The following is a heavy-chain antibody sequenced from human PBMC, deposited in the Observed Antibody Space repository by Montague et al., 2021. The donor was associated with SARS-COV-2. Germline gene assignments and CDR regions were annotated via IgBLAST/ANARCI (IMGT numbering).Heavy chain of an antibody. CDR3: ARVPGSGTYWSGDY. CDR2: IYHSGSA. Sequence: SETLSLTCTISGGSISSSSYYWGWVRQPPGKGLEWIGSIYHSGSAYYNPSLQWRVTISIDTSKNQFSLKLSSVTAADTAVYYCARVPGSGTYWSGDYWGQGTLVTVSS. J-gene: IGHJ4*02. V-gene: IGHV4-39*07. CDR1: GGSISSSSYY. D-gene: IGHD1-26*01.